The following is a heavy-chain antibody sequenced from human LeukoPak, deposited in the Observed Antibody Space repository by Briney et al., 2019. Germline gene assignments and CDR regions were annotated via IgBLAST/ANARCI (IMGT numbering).Heavy chain of an antibody. J-gene: IGHJ4*02. V-gene: IGHV3-64*02. CDR2: ISSNGGST. CDR1: GFSVSSNY. D-gene: IGHD3-22*01. CDR3: ARRYYYDSGGYYYDY. Sequence: GGSLRLSCAASGFSVSSNYMSWVRQAPGKGLEYVSVISSNGGSTYYADSVKGRFTISRDNSKNTLYLQMNSLRAEDTAVYYCARRYYYDSGGYYYDYWGQGTLVTVSS.